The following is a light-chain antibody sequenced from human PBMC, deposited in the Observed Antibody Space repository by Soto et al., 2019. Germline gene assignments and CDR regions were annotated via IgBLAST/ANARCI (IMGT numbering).Light chain of an antibody. J-gene: IGKJ4*01. CDR1: RSLGRY. V-gene: IGKV3-11*01. CDR3: QQRSNWPLT. CDR2: DAS. Sequence: DIVLTQSPVTLSXXXXXXXXXXXRASRSLGRYLAWYQQKPGQAPRLLIYDASHRATDIPARFSGSGSGTDFTLTISSLEPEDFAVYYCQQRSNWPLTFGGGTKVDI.